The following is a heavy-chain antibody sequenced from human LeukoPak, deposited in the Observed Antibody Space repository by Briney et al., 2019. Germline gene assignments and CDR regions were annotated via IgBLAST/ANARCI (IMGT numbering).Heavy chain of an antibody. Sequence: PSETLSLTCTVSGGSISSGDYYWSWIRQPPGKGLEWVGYIYFSGYTYYNPSLRSRVSISIDTSKNRFSLNLNSVTAADTAVYYCTRVANGDYFDFWGQGTLVTVSS. J-gene: IGHJ4*02. CDR3: TRVANGDYFDF. CDR1: GGSISSGDYY. D-gene: IGHD4-17*01. CDR2: IYFSGYT. V-gene: IGHV4-30-4*01.